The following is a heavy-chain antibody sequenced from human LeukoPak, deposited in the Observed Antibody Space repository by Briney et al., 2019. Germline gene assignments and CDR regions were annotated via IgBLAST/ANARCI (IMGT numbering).Heavy chain of an antibody. D-gene: IGHD3-10*01. CDR3: ASGQDSRWFYY. Sequence: SSETLSLTCTVSGGSISSYYWSWIRQPPGKGLEWIGYIYYSGITNYNPSLKSRVTISVDTSKNQFSLKLSSVTAADTAVYYCASGQDSRWFYYWGQGTLVTVSS. J-gene: IGHJ4*02. V-gene: IGHV4-59*01. CDR1: GGSISSYY. CDR2: IYYSGIT.